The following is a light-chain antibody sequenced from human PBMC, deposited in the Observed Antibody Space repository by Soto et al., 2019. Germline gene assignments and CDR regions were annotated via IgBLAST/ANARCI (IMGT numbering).Light chain of an antibody. CDR2: DVS. V-gene: IGKV1-13*02. CDR1: QDIRGA. Sequence: AIQVTQSPSSLSASVGDRVTITCRASQDIRGALAWYQQKPGKPPRLLIYDVSTLESGVPSRFSGSSSGTEFTLTISSLQPEDFGTYFCQQFNSYLITFGHGTRLEIK. CDR3: QQFNSYLIT. J-gene: IGKJ5*01.